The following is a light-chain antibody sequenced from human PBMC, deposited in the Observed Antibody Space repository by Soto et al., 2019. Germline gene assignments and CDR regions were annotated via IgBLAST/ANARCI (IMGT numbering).Light chain of an antibody. CDR2: EAS. V-gene: IGLV2-18*01. J-gene: IGLJ1*01. Sequence: QSALTQPPSVSGSPGQSVTISCTGTSTDFVSYNRVSWYQQPPGTAPKLIIYEASNRPSGVPDRFSVSKSGNTASLTISGLQAADEADYYCSLYTSENTYVFGTGTQLTVL. CDR1: STDFVSYNR. CDR3: SLYTSENTYV.